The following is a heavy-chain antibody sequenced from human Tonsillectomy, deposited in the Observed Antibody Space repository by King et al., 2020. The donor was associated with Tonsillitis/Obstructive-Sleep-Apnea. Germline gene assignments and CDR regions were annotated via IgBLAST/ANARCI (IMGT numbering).Heavy chain of an antibody. CDR1: GFTFSSYA. Sequence: QLVQSGGGLVQPGGSLTLSCAAPGFTFSSYAMNWVRQAPGKGLEWVSVIGGSGFSTYYADSVKGRFTISRDNSKSTLYLQTNSLRAEDTAVYYCAKGLLHYYAMDVWGQGTTVTVSS. J-gene: IGHJ6*02. CDR3: AKGLLHYYAMDV. D-gene: IGHD5-18*01. CDR2: IGGSGFST. V-gene: IGHV3-23*04.